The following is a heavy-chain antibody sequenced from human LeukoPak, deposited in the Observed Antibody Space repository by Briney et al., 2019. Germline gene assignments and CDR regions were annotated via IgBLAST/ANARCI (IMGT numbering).Heavy chain of an antibody. V-gene: IGHV1-69*04. CDR2: IIPILGIA. Sequence: GASVKVSCKASGGTFSSYAISWVRQAPGQGLEWMGRIIPILGIANYAQKFQGRVTITADKSTSTAYMELSSLRSEDTAVYYCARGFTDYYDSSGYSREYFQHWGQGTLVTVSS. CDR1: GGTFSSYA. CDR3: ARGFTDYYDSSGYSREYFQH. D-gene: IGHD3-22*01. J-gene: IGHJ1*01.